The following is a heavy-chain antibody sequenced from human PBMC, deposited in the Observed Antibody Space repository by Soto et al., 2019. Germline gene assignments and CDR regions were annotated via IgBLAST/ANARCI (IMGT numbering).Heavy chain of an antibody. CDR2: IDPSDSYT. J-gene: IGHJ6*02. CDR1: GYSFTSYW. D-gene: IGHD3-10*01. V-gene: IGHV5-10-1*01. CDR3: ARVMVGLDYYYGMDV. Sequence: GESLKISCTGSGYSFTSYWISWVRQMPGKGLEWMGRIDPSDSYTNYSPSFQGHVTISADKSISTAYLQWSSLKASDTAMYYCARVMVGLDYYYGMDVWGQGTTVTVSS.